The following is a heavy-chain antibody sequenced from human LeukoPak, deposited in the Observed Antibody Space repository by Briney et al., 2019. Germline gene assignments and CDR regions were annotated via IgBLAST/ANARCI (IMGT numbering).Heavy chain of an antibody. D-gene: IGHD3-22*01. CDR1: GYTFTGYH. V-gene: IGHV1-18*04. CDR3: ARGEDYYDSSGYYYYY. Sequence: ASVKVSCKASGYTFTGYHMHWVRQAPGQGLEWMGWISAYNGNTNYAQKLQGRVTMTTDTSTSTAYMELRSLRSDDTAVYYCARGEDYYDSSGYYYYYWGQGTLVTVSS. CDR2: ISAYNGNT. J-gene: IGHJ4*02.